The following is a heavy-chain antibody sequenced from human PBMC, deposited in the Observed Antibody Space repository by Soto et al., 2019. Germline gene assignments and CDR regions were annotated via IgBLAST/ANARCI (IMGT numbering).Heavy chain of an antibody. D-gene: IGHD1-20*01. CDR1: GFTFSSYG. CDR2: ISYDGSNK. Sequence: GGSLRLSCAASGFTFSSYGMHWVRQAPGKGLEWVAVISYDGSNKYYADSVKGRFTISRDNSKNTLYLQMNSLRAEDTAVYYCAKDNNWNVEVGPYYFDYWGQGTLVTVSS. V-gene: IGHV3-30*18. CDR3: AKDNNWNVEVGPYYFDY. J-gene: IGHJ4*02.